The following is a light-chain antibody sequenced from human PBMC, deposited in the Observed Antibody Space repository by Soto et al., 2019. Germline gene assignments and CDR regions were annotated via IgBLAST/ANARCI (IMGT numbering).Light chain of an antibody. CDR2: GAS. Sequence: PGERATLSCRASQSVRGSSLAWYQQKPGQAPRLLIYGASSRATGIPARFSGGGSGTDFSLTISRLETEDFSVYYCQQYGSSPLTFGGGTKVEMK. CDR1: QSVRGSS. CDR3: QQYGSSPLT. J-gene: IGKJ4*01. V-gene: IGKV3-20*01.